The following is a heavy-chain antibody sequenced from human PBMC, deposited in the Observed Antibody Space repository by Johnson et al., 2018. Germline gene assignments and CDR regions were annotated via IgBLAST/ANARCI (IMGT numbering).Heavy chain of an antibody. J-gene: IGHJ6*02. V-gene: IGHV4-34*01. CDR1: GGSFSDYY. CDR3: ARVQSSSSPNYYYYYGMDV. Sequence: QVQLQQWGAGLLKPSETLSLTCAVYGGSFSDYYWSWIRQPPGEGLEGIGEINHSGRTNYNPSLKSRVTNSVDTSKNQFPLKMSSVTAADTAVYYCARVQSSSSPNYYYYYGMDVWGQGTTVTVSS. D-gene: IGHD6-13*01. CDR2: INHSGRT.